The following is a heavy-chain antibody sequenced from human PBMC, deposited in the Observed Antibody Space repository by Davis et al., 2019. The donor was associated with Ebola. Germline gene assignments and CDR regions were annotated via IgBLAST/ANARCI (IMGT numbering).Heavy chain of an antibody. CDR2: ISSSSSYI. CDR1: GFTFSSYS. J-gene: IGHJ6*04. CDR3: ARDADGDYAVYYYGMDV. V-gene: IGHV3-21*01. D-gene: IGHD4-17*01. Sequence: GGSLRLSCAASGFTFSSYSMNWVRQAPGKGLEWVSSISSSSSYIYYADSVKGRFTISRDNAKNSLYLQMNSLRAEDTAVYYCARDADGDYAVYYYGMDVWGKGTTVTVSS.